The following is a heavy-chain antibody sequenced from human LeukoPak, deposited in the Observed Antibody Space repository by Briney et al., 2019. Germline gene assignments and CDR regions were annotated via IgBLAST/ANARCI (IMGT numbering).Heavy chain of an antibody. CDR2: ISYGGSNK. CDR3: VSSAEYQLLSGYFDY. V-gene: IGHV3-30*03. CDR1: GFTFSSYG. Sequence: PGRSLRPSCAASGFTFSSYGMHWVRQAPGKGLEWVAVISYGGSNKYYADSVKGRFTISRDNSKNTLYLQMNSLRAEDTAVYYCVSSAEYQLLSGYFDYWGQGTLVTVSS. D-gene: IGHD2-2*01. J-gene: IGHJ4*02.